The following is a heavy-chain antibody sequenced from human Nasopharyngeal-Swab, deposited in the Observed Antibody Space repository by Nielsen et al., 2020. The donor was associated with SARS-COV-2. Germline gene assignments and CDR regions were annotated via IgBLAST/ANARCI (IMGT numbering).Heavy chain of an antibody. CDR1: GFTFSSYA. CDR3: AKRPTGSTFGD. D-gene: IGHD3-16*01. V-gene: IGHV3-23*01. Sequence: GESLKISCAASGFTFSSYAMSWVRQGPGKGLEWVSAISGSGGSTYYADSVKGRFTISRDNSKNTLYLQMNSLRAEDTAVYYCAKRPTGSTFGDWGQGTLVTVSS. J-gene: IGHJ4*02. CDR2: ISGSGGST.